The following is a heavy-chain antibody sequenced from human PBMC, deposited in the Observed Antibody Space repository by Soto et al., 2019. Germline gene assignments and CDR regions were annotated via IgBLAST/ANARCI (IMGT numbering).Heavy chain of an antibody. CDR2: IIPIFGTA. V-gene: IGHV1-69*01. CDR1: GGTFSSYA. D-gene: IGHD5-18*01. J-gene: IGHJ4*02. Sequence: GPQVKVSCKASGGTFSSYAISWVRQAPGQGLEWMGGIIPIFGTANYAQKFQGRVTITADESTSTAYMELSSLRSEDTAVYYCARDRRNNTAMILDYWGQGTLVTVSS. CDR3: ARDRRNNTAMILDY.